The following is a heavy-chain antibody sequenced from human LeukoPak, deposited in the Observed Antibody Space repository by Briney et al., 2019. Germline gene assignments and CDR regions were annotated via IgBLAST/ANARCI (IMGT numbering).Heavy chain of an antibody. D-gene: IGHD6-13*01. CDR3: ARAAPYSGSWYGYDRRGLLGWFDP. CDR1: GGSFSGYY. J-gene: IGHJ5*02. CDR2: INHSGST. Sequence: SETLSLTCAVYGGSFSGYYWSWIRQPPGKGLEWIGEINHSGSTNYNPSLKSRVTISVDTSKNQFSLKLSSVTAADTAVYYCARAAPYSGSWYGYDRRGLLGWFDPWGQGTLVTVSS. V-gene: IGHV4-34*01.